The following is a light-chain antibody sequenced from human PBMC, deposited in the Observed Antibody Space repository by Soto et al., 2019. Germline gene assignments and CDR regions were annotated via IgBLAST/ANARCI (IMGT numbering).Light chain of an antibody. J-gene: IGLJ3*02. CDR3: SSYAENIIFV. CDR1: SSDVGAYYL. Sequence: QSVLTQPASVSGSPGQSITISFIGTSSDVGAYYLVSWYQQHPGTAHRLIIYEELRRPSGIDSRFSGSKSGNTASLTISGLQKEDEGNYHCSSYAENIIFVFGGGTKLTVL. V-gene: IGLV2-23*01. CDR2: EEL.